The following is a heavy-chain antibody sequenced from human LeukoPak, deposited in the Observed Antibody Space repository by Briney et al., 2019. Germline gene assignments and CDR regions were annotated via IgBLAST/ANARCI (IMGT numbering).Heavy chain of an antibody. CDR1: GFAFSSYA. J-gene: IGHJ4*02. CDR3: AKEPPRITMIVVVSS. Sequence: PGGSLRLSCAASGFAFSSYAMSWVRQAPGKGLEWVSAISGSGSNTYYADSVKGRFTISRDNSKNTLYLQMNSLRAEDTAVYYCAKEPPRITMIVVVSSWGQGTLVTVSS. CDR2: ISGSGSNT. V-gene: IGHV3-23*01. D-gene: IGHD3-22*01.